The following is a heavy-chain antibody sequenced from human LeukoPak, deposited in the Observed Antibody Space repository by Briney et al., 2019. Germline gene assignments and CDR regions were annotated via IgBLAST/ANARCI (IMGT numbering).Heavy chain of an antibody. J-gene: IGHJ4*02. CDR3: ASITMVRGVMLEFDY. D-gene: IGHD3-10*01. CDR1: GYRFTNYW. Sequence: GESLKISCKGSGYRFTNYWIGWVRQMPGKGLEWMGIIYPGDSDTRYSPSFQGQVTISADKSISTAYLQWSSLKASDTAMYYCASITMVRGVMLEFDYWGQGTLVTVSS. V-gene: IGHV5-51*01. CDR2: IYPGDSDT.